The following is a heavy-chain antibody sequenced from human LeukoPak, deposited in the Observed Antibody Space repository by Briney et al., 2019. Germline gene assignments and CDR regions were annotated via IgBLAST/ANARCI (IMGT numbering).Heavy chain of an antibody. CDR3: ARELFSSGSCPDG. D-gene: IGHD3-10*01. Sequence: GRSLRLSCSASGFTFSYYAIHWLRQAPGKGLEWVALIWSDGSNKYYADSVKGRITISRDNSKNTVYLQMNSLRAEDTAVYYCARELFSSGSCPDGWGQGTLVTVSS. J-gene: IGHJ4*02. CDR2: IWSDGSNK. V-gene: IGHV3-33*01. CDR1: GFTFSYYA.